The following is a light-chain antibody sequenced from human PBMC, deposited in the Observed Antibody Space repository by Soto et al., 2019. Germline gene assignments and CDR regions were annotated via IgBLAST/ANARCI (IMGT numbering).Light chain of an antibody. V-gene: IGLV3-21*04. CDR1: NIGSKS. Sequence: SYVLTKPPSVSVAPGKTARITCGGNNIGSKSVHWYQQKPGQAPVLVIYYDSDRPSGIPEGFSGSNSGNTATLTISRVEAGDEADYYCQVWDSSSDHPVFGGGTKLTVL. CDR2: YDS. CDR3: QVWDSSSDHPV. J-gene: IGLJ3*02.